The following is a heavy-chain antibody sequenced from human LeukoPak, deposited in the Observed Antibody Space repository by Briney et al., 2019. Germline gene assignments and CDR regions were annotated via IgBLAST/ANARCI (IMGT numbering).Heavy chain of an antibody. CDR1: GGSISSYY. Sequence: SETLSLTCTVSGGSISSYYWSWIRQPPGKGLEWIGYIYYSGSTNYNPSLKSRVTISVDTSKNQFFLKLSSVTAADTAVYYCARDSSSWYPYWYFDLWGRGTLVTVSS. D-gene: IGHD6-13*01. CDR2: IYYSGST. V-gene: IGHV4-59*01. CDR3: ARDSSSWYPYWYFDL. J-gene: IGHJ2*01.